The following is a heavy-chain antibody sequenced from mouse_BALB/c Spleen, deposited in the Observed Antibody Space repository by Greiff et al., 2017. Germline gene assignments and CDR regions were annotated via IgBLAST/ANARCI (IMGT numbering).Heavy chain of an antibody. CDR2: IYPGSGNT. J-gene: IGHJ4*01. V-gene: IGHV1-77*01. CDR1: GYTFTDYY. D-gene: IGHD2-12*01. Sequence: QVQLQQSGAELARPGASVKLSCKASGYTFTDYYINWVKQRTGQGLEWIGEIYPGSGNTYYNEKFKGKATLTADKSSSTAYMQLSSLTSEDSAVYFCVFYDGGSYYAMDYWGQGTSVTVSS. CDR3: VFYDGGSYYAMDY.